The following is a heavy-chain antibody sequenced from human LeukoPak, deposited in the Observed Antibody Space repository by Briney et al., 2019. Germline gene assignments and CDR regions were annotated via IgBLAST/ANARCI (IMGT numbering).Heavy chain of an antibody. CDR2: ISSSSSYI. CDR3: ARLFGSPVDAFDI. J-gene: IGHJ3*02. CDR1: GFTFSSYS. V-gene: IGHV3-21*01. Sequence: GGSLRLSCAASGFTFSSYSMNWVRQAPGKGLEWVSSISSSSSYIYYADSVKGRFTISRDNAKNSLYLQMNSLGAEDTAVYYCARLFGSPVDAFDIWGQGTMVTVSS. D-gene: IGHD1-26*01.